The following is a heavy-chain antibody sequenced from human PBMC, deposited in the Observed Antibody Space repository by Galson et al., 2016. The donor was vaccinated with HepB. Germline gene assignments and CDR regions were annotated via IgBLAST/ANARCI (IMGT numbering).Heavy chain of an antibody. CDR1: GFTFRTYW. CDR3: ARISPLTIFGVVPYYYYYYMDV. J-gene: IGHJ6*03. Sequence: SLRLSCAASGFTFRTYWMHWVRQAPGKGLVWVSRIHSDGSGATYADSVKGRVTMTTDTSTNTAYMELRGLRFDDTAVYYCARISPLTIFGVVPYYYYYYMDVWGKGTTVTVSS. CDR2: IHSDGSGA. D-gene: IGHD3-3*01. V-gene: IGHV3-74*01.